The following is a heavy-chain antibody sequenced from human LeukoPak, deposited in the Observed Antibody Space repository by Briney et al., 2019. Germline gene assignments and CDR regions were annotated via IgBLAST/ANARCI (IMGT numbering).Heavy chain of an antibody. D-gene: IGHD3-10*01. CDR3: ARASYYYGSGSSLPLDC. CDR1: GFTFSSYA. V-gene: IGHV3-30-3*01. J-gene: IGHJ4*02. CDR2: ISYDGSNK. Sequence: GGSLRLSCAAPGFTFSSYAMHWVRQAPGKGLEWVAVISYDGSNKYYADSVKGRFTISRDNSKNTLYLQMNSLRAEDTAVYYCARASYYYGSGSSLPLDCWGQGTLVTVSS.